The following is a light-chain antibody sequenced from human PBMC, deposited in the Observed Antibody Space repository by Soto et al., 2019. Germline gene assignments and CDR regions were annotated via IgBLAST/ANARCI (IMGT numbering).Light chain of an antibody. Sequence: EIVLTQSPGTLSLSPGERATLSCRASQSVSSHLAWYQQKPGQAPRLLIYDASNRATGIPARFSGSGSGTDFTLTISSLEPEDFAVYHCVQRTTWPWTCGQGSQVELK. CDR2: DAS. CDR1: QSVSSH. CDR3: VQRTTWPWT. J-gene: IGKJ1*01. V-gene: IGKV3-11*01.